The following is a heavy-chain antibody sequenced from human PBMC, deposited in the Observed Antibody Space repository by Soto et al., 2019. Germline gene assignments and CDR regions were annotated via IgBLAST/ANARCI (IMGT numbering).Heavy chain of an antibody. J-gene: IGHJ4*02. V-gene: IGHV3-23*01. CDR1: GFTFSSYA. Sequence: EVQLLESGGGLVQPGGSLGLSCAASGFTFSSYAMSWVRQAPGKGLEWVSGITGGGSSTYYADSVKGRFTISRDNSKNTLYLQMNSLRAEDTAVYYCAKRSSSWYYFDYWGQGTLVTVSS. CDR2: ITGGGSST. CDR3: AKRSSSWYYFDY. D-gene: IGHD6-13*01.